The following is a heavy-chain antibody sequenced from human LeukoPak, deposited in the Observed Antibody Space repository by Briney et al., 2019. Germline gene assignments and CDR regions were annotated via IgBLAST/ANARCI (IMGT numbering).Heavy chain of an antibody. V-gene: IGHV4-59*01. CDR1: GDSISTYY. CDR3: ARSRSGYSYDHAAFEI. D-gene: IGHD5-18*01. J-gene: IGHJ3*02. CDR2: IDDRGST. Sequence: SETLSLTCTVSGDSISTYYWSWIRQPPGKGLEWLAYIDDRGSTTYNPSLRSRVTISVDTSRNQFSLKLYSVTAADTAVYYCARSRSGYSYDHAAFEIWGQGTMVTVSS.